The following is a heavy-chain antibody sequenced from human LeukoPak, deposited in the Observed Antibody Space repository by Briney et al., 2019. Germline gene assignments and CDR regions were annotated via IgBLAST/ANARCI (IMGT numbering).Heavy chain of an antibody. V-gene: IGHV3-48*03. CDR1: GFTFSSYE. CDR3: ARAFGSGSYYNRRNYYGMDV. D-gene: IGHD3-10*01. Sequence: GSLRLSCAASGFTFSSYEMNWVRQAPGKGLEWVSYISSSGSTIYYADSVKGRFTISRDNAKNSLYLQMNSLRAEDTAVYYCARAFGSGSYYNRRNYYGMDVWGQGTTVTVSS. J-gene: IGHJ6*02. CDR2: ISSSGSTI.